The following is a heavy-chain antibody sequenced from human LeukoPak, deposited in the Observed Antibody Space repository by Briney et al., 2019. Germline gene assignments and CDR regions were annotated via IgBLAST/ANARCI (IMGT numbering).Heavy chain of an antibody. CDR3: ARAARSNWASYFDY. Sequence: ASVKVSCKASGGTFSSYAISWVRQAPGQGLGWMGGIIPIFGTANYAQKFQGRVTITADESTSTAYMELSSLRSEDTAVYYCARAARSNWASYFDYWGQGTLVTVSS. CDR2: IIPIFGTA. J-gene: IGHJ4*02. CDR1: GGTFSSYA. D-gene: IGHD7-27*01. V-gene: IGHV1-69*13.